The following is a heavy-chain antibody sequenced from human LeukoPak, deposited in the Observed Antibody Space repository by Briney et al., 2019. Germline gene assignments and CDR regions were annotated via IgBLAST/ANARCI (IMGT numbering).Heavy chain of an antibody. CDR2: IKQDGSEK. D-gene: IGHD3-22*01. Sequence: GGSLRLSCATSGFTLSMHWMSSARQAPGKGLEWVANIKQDGSEKYYVDSVKGRFTISRDNARGSLYLQMNSLRVEDTAVYYCAKIDSASFASWGQGTLVSVSA. V-gene: IGHV3-7*01. CDR3: AKIDSASFAS. CDR1: GFTLSMHW. J-gene: IGHJ4*02.